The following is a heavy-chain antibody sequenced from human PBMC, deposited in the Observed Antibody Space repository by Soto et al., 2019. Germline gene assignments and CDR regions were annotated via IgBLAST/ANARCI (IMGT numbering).Heavy chain of an antibody. CDR3: AGPYRVTYEY. CDR1: GGSIVTSW. V-gene: IGHV4-59*01. Sequence: PSVTMSLTCTVSGGSIVTSWWNWIRQSPGKGLEWIGYVYYNGDTNYNPSLKSRVTISVDTSKNQFSLRLNSVTAADTAVYYCAGPYRVTYEYWGHGTLVTVSS. CDR2: VYYNGDT. D-gene: IGHD4-4*01. J-gene: IGHJ4*01.